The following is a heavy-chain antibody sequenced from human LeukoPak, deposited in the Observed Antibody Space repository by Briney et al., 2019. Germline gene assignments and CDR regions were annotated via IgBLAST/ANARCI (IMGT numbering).Heavy chain of an antibody. J-gene: IGHJ5*02. Sequence: SETLSLTCTVSGGSIGSYYWSWIRQPPGKGLEWIGYIYYSGSTNYNPSLKSRVTISVDTSKNQFSLKLSSVTAADTAVYYCARDENFSGYSGYAPFDPWGQGTLVTVSS. CDR2: IYYSGST. CDR1: GGSIGSYY. CDR3: ARDENFSGYSGYAPFDP. D-gene: IGHD5-12*01. V-gene: IGHV4-59*12.